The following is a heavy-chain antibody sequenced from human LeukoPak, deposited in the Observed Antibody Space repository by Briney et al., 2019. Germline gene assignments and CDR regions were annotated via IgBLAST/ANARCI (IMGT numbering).Heavy chain of an antibody. CDR3: VKSGERYYFDY. D-gene: IGHD1-1*01. J-gene: IGHJ4*02. Sequence: GGSLRLSCAASGFTFSRDWMHWVRQAPGKGLVWVSRISDDGSITTYADSVQGRFTISRDNSKNTLYLQMNSLRAEDTAVYYCVKSGERYYFDYWGQGTLVTVSS. V-gene: IGHV3-74*03. CDR1: GFTFSRDW. CDR2: ISDDGSIT.